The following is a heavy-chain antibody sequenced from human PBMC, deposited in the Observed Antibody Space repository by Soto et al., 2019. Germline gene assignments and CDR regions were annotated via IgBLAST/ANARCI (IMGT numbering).Heavy chain of an antibody. CDR1: GFTFSRFA. V-gene: IGHV3-30-3*01. J-gene: IGHJ4*02. D-gene: IGHD4-17*01. CDR3: TRDMDYGDRAFGDY. Sequence: GGSLRLSCAASGFTFSRFAMYWVRQAPGEGLECLAVISYDGSKKYYADSVKGRFTISRDNPENTLYLQMNGLRTEDTAVYYCTRDMDYGDRAFGDYWGQGTLVTVSS. CDR2: ISYDGSKK.